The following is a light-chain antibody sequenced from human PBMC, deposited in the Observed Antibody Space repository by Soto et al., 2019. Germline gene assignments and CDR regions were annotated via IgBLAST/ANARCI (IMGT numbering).Light chain of an antibody. CDR2: DAS. Sequence: EIVVTQSPATLSLSPGERGTLSCRASQSIGVYLAWYQQKSGQAPRLLIYDASTRATGIPARFSGSGSGRDFTLTISSLEPEDFAVYYCQLRSDWLFSFGPGTTVEMK. CDR3: QLRSDWLFS. V-gene: IGKV3-11*02. CDR1: QSIGVY. J-gene: IGKJ3*01.